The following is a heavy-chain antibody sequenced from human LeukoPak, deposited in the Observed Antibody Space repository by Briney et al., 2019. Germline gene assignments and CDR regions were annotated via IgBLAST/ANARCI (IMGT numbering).Heavy chain of an antibody. CDR3: ARGPQYFDFWTPYPY. Sequence: PGGSLRLSCAASGFTFTSYTLHWVRQAPGKGLEWLAVISYDGTTKYYADSVKGRFTILRDNSNFTLYLQMTTLKVEDTAIYYCARGPQYFDFWTPYPYWGQGALVTVSA. CDR1: GFTFTSYT. V-gene: IGHV3-30-3*01. D-gene: IGHD3-3*01. J-gene: IGHJ4*02. CDR2: ISYDGTTK.